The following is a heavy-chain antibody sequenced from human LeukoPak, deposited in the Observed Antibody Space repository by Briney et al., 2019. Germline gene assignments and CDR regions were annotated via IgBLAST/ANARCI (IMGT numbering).Heavy chain of an antibody. V-gene: IGHV2-5*02. CDR3: GHRALAYSSITEQEYFQH. J-gene: IGHJ1*01. CDR2: IYWDDDK. D-gene: IGHD6-13*01. Sequence: SGPTLVKPTQTLTLTCTFSGFSLSTSGVGVGWIRQPPGKALEWLALIYWDDDKRYSPSLKSRLTITKDTSKNQVVLTMTNMDPVDTATYYCGHRALAYSSITEQEYFQHWGQGTLVTVSS. CDR1: GFSLSTSGVG.